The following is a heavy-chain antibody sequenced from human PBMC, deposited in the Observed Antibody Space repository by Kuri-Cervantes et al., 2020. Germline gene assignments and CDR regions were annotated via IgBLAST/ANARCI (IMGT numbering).Heavy chain of an antibody. D-gene: IGHD3-10*01. J-gene: IGHJ4*02. Sequence: SETLSLTCAVYGGSFSGYYWSWIRQPPGKGLEWIGEINHSGSTNYNPSLKSRVTISVHTSKRQFSLKLRSVTAADTAVYYCARDLRRRGLGVWGVFDYWGQGTLVTVSS. CDR3: ARDLRRRGLGVWGVFDY. CDR1: GGSFSGYY. CDR2: INHSGST. V-gene: IGHV4-34*01.